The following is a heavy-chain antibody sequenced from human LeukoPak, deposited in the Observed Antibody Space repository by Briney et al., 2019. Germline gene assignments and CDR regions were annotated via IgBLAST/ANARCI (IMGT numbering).Heavy chain of an antibody. Sequence: PGGSLRLSCAASGFTFSSYAMHWVRQAPGKGLEWVAVISYDGSNKYYADSVKGRFTISRDNSKNTLYLQMNSLRAEDTAVYYCARDLEQLVGGLKYYFDYWGQGTLVTVSS. V-gene: IGHV3-30-3*01. CDR3: ARDLEQLVGGLKYYFDY. CDR2: ISYDGSNK. D-gene: IGHD6-13*01. J-gene: IGHJ4*02. CDR1: GFTFSSYA.